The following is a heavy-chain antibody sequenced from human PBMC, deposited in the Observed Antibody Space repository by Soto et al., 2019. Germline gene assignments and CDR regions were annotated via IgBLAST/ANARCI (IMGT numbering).Heavy chain of an antibody. CDR1: GGSISSGCYY. J-gene: IGHJ4*02. D-gene: IGHD5-18*01. CDR2: IYYSGST. Sequence: QVQLQESGPGLVKPSQTLSLTCTVSGGSISSGCYYWSWIRQHPGKGLEWIGYIYYSGSTYYNPSLKSRVTISVDTSKNQFSLKLSSVTAADTAVYYCARGQNTAMAERYFDYWGQGTLVTVSS. CDR3: ARGQNTAMAERYFDY. V-gene: IGHV4-31*03.